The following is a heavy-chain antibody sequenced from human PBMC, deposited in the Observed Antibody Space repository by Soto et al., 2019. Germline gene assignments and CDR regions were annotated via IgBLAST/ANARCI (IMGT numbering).Heavy chain of an antibody. CDR1: GFIFSSYG. D-gene: IGHD4-17*01. Sequence: QVQLVESGGGVVQPGRSLRLSCATSGFIFSSYGMHWVRQGPGKGLEWVAVIWYDGTNKYYADSVNGRFTISRDDSKNKLYLQMNRLRAEDTAVYYCARGPMTTVTTWGDWYFDLWGRGTLVTVSS. J-gene: IGHJ2*01. CDR2: IWYDGTNK. V-gene: IGHV3-33*01. CDR3: ARGPMTTVTTWGDWYFDL.